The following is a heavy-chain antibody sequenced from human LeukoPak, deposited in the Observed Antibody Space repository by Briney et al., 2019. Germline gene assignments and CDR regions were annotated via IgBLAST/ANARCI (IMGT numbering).Heavy chain of an antibody. Sequence: KPSETLSLTCTVSGGSISSSSYYWGWIRQPPGKGLEWIGSIYYSGSTYYNPSLKSRVTISLDTSKNQFSLKLSSVTAADTAVYYCARGGAGSRSYYYYYMDVWGKGTTVTVSS. J-gene: IGHJ6*03. CDR2: IYYSGST. D-gene: IGHD3-16*01. CDR3: ARGGAGSRSYYYYYMDV. CDR1: GGSISSSSYY. V-gene: IGHV4-39*07.